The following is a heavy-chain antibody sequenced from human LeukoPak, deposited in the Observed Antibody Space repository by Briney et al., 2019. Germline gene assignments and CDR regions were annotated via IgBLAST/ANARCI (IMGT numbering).Heavy chain of an antibody. J-gene: IGHJ4*02. V-gene: IGHV3-23*01. CDR3: ARATSVNQDDY. D-gene: IGHD1-14*01. CDR2: LSGSGGTT. Sequence: PGGSLRLSCAVSGFTFRSYAMSWVRQAPGKGLEWVSVLSGSGGTTYYADSVKGRFTISRDNSKNTLYLQMNSLRAEDTAVYYCARATSVNQDDYWGQGTLVTVSS. CDR1: GFTFRSYA.